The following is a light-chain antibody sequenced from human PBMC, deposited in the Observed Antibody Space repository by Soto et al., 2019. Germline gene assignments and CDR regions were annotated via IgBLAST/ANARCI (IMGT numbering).Light chain of an antibody. CDR3: QQYNNWPQT. CDR2: DAS. J-gene: IGKJ1*01. Sequence: DIQMTQSPSTLSGSVGDRVTITCRASQTISSWLAWYQQKPGKAPRLLIYDASSLESGVPSRFSGSGSGTEFTLTISSLQSEDFAVYYCQQYNNWPQTFGQGTKVDIK. CDR1: QTISSW. V-gene: IGKV1-5*01.